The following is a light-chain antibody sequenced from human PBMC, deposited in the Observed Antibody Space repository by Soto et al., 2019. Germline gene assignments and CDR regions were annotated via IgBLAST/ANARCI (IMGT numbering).Light chain of an antibody. Sequence: EIVLTQSPGTLSLSPGERATLSCRASQSVSSRLAWYQQKPGQSPRLLIYDASTRATGMPGRFSGSGSGTEFTLTISSLQSEDFAVYYCQQYNNWPWTFGQGTKVDIK. J-gene: IGKJ1*01. CDR1: QSVSSR. CDR3: QQYNNWPWT. CDR2: DAS. V-gene: IGKV3-15*01.